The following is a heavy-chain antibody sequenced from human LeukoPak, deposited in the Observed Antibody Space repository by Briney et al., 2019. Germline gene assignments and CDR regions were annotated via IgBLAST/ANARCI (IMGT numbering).Heavy chain of an antibody. CDR3: ARGPSTDYYYYMDV. J-gene: IGHJ6*03. CDR1: GFTFSSYA. D-gene: IGHD4-17*01. CDR2: ISYDGSNK. V-gene: IGHV3-30*04. Sequence: GRSLRLSCAASGFTFSSYAMHWVRQAPGKGLEWVAVISYDGSNKYYADSVKGRFTISRDNSKNTLYLQMNSLRAEDTAVYYCARGPSTDYYYYMDVWGKGTTVTISS.